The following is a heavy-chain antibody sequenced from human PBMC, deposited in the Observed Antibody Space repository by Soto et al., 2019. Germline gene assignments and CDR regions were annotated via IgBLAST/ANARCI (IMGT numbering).Heavy chain of an antibody. CDR3: ARGPGYYDSSGYWTGP. CDR1: GGSFSGYY. J-gene: IGHJ5*02. Sequence: SETLSLTCAVYGGSFSGYYWSWIRQPPGKGLEWIGEINHSGSTNYNPSLKSRVTISVDTSKNQFSLKLSSVTAADTAVYYCARGPGYYDSSGYWTGPWGQGTLVTVSS. CDR2: INHSGST. D-gene: IGHD3-22*01. V-gene: IGHV4-34*01.